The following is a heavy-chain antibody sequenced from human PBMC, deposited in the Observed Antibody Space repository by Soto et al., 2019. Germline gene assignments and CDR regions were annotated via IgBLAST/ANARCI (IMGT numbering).Heavy chain of an antibody. CDR3: VSQRTTVPTQAYFDY. D-gene: IGHD4-17*01. CDR2: VYYRGGN. CDR1: GGSVTNSSYY. V-gene: IGHV4-39*01. J-gene: IGHJ4*02. Sequence: NPSETLSLTCTVSGGSVTNSSYYWGWIRQSPGKGLEWIGSVYYRGGNYSKSSVKSRVTISVDTSKNRFSLSLNSVTASDTAVYFCVSQRTTVPTQAYFDYWGPGALVTVSS.